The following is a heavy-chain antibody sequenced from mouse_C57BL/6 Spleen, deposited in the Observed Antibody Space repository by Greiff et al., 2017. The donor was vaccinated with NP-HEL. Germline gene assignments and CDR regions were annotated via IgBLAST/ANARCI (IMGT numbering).Heavy chain of an antibody. V-gene: IGHV2-2*01. CDR1: GFSLTSYG. D-gene: IGHD2-5*01. J-gene: IGHJ2*01. CDR3: ARYSNLYYFDY. CDR2: IWSGGST. Sequence: VQRVESGPGLVQPSQSLSITCTVSGFSLTSYGVHWVRQSPGKGLEWLGVIWSGGSTDSTAALISRLSISKDNSKSQVFFKMNTLQADDIAIYYCARYSNLYYFDYWGQGTTLTVSS.